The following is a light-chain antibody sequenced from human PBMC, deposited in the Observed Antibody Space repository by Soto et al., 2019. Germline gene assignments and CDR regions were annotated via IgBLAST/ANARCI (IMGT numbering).Light chain of an antibody. CDR3: SSYTSSSTLRV. V-gene: IGLV2-14*01. J-gene: IGLJ3*02. CDR2: DVS. CDR1: SSDVGGYNY. Sequence: QSALTQPASVSGSPGQSITISCTGTSSDVGGYNYVSWYQQHPGKAPKLMIYDVSNRPSWVSNRFSGSKSGNTASLTISGLPAEDEADYYCSSYTSSSTLRVFGGGTKLTVL.